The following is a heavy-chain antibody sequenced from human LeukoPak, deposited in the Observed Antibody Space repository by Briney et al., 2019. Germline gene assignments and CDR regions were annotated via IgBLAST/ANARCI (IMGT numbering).Heavy chain of an antibody. J-gene: IGHJ3*02. D-gene: IGHD3-3*01. Sequence: GGSLRLSCAASGFTFSNYYMHWVRQAPGKGLVWVSRISTDGSSTRYADSVKGRFTISRDNAKNTLYLQMNNLRAEDTAVYYCAKDRDSDYDFWSAGHTELFDIWGQGTMVTVSS. CDR2: ISTDGSST. CDR1: GFTFSNYY. V-gene: IGHV3-74*01. CDR3: AKDRDSDYDFWSAGHTELFDI.